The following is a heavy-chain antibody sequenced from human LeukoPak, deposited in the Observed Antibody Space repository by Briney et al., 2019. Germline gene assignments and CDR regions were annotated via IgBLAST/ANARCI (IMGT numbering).Heavy chain of an antibody. V-gene: IGHV3-66*01. D-gene: IGHD3-22*01. CDR2: IYSGGST. CDR3: ARDRPGASGRYYYAGPSGIFDY. CDR1: GFTVSSNY. J-gene: IGHJ4*02. Sequence: GGSLRLSCAASGFTVSSNYMSWVRQAPGKGLEWVSVIYSGGSTYYADSVKGRFTISRDNSKNTLYLQMNSLRAEDTAVYYCARDRPGASGRYYYAGPSGIFDYWGQGTLVTVSS.